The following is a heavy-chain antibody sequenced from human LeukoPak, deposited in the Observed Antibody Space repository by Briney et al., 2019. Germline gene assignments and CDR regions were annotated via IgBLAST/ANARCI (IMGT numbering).Heavy chain of an antibody. CDR1: GGSISSGGYY. CDR3: ARDYYGSSGYYLYYFDY. D-gene: IGHD3-22*01. Sequence: TQTLSLTCTVSGGSISSGGYYWSWIRQHPGKGLEWIGYIYYSGSTYYNPSLKSRVTISVDTSKNQFSLKLSSVTAADTAVYYCARDYYGSSGYYLYYFDYWGQGTLVTVSS. CDR2: IYYSGST. V-gene: IGHV4-31*03. J-gene: IGHJ4*02.